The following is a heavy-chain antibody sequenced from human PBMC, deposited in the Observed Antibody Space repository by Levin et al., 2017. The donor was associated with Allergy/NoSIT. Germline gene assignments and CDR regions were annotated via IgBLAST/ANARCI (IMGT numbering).Heavy chain of an antibody. CDR2: IYSGGST. CDR3: ASTFHYYDSSGYYHSSDY. D-gene: IGHD3-22*01. Sequence: GGSLRLSCAASGFTVSSNYMSWVRQAPGKGLEWVSVIYSGGSTYYADSVKGRFTISRDNSKNTLYLQMNSLRAEDTAVYYCASTFHYYDSSGYYHSSDYWGQGTLVTVSS. V-gene: IGHV3-66*01. J-gene: IGHJ4*02. CDR1: GFTVSSNY.